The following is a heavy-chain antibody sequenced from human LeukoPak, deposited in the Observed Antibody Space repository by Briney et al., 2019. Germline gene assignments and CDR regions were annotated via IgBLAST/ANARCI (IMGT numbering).Heavy chain of an antibody. CDR1: GYTFTSYG. D-gene: IGHD3-22*01. V-gene: IGHV1-18*01. CDR2: TSAYNGNT. J-gene: IGHJ4*02. CDR3: ARAGEPYTYYDSSGYLDY. Sequence: GASVKVSCKASGYTFTSYGISWVRQAPGQGLEWMGWTSAYNGNTNYAQKLQGRVTMTTDTSTSTAYMELRSLRSDDTAVYYCARAGEPYTYYDSSGYLDYWGQGTLVTVSS.